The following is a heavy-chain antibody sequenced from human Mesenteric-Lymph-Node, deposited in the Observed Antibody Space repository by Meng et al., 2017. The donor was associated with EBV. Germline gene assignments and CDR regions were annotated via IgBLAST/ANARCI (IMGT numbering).Heavy chain of an antibody. D-gene: IGHD3-22*01. CDR3: ARVPPYDSSYYLSLDY. CDR1: GDSLSSGNW. CDR2: IYHSGNT. V-gene: IGHV4-4*02. J-gene: IGHJ4*02. Sequence: QVQLQESGPGLVKPSGXLSVTCAXPGDSLSSGNWWSWVRQSPGKGLEWIGQIYHSGNTNYNPSLKSRVTMSVDKSKNQFSLNVRSVTAADTAVYYCARVPPYDSSYYLSLDYWGQGTLVTVSS.